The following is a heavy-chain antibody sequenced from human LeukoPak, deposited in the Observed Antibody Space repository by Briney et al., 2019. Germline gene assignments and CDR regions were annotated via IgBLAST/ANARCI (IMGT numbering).Heavy chain of an antibody. CDR2: IIPIFGTA. D-gene: IGHD6-6*01. Sequence: GSSVKVSCKASGGTFSSYAISWVRQAPGQGLEWMGRIIPIFGTANYAQKFQGRVTITTDESTSTAYMELRSLRSDDTAVYYCARDRGSSPMFDYWGQGTLVTVSS. CDR3: ARDRGSSPMFDY. CDR1: GGTFSSYA. V-gene: IGHV1-69*05. J-gene: IGHJ4*02.